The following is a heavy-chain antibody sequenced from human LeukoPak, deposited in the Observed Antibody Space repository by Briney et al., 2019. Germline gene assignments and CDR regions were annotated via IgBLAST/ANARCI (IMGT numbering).Heavy chain of an antibody. Sequence: GGSLRLSCAASGFIVSSNYMSWVRQAPGKGLEWVSVIYSGGSTYYADSVRGRFTISRDNSKNTLYLQMNSLRAEDTAVYYCARDSGLGYSSAFDIWGQGTMVTVSS. CDR1: GFIVSSNY. J-gene: IGHJ3*02. CDR2: IYSGGST. D-gene: IGHD5-18*01. V-gene: IGHV3-66*01. CDR3: ARDSGLGYSSAFDI.